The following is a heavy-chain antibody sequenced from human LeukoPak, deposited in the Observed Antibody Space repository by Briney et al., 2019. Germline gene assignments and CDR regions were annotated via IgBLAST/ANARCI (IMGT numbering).Heavy chain of an antibody. Sequence: SETLSLTCTVSGGSISSYYWSWIRQPPGKGLEWIGYIYYSGSTNYNPSLKSRVTISVDTSKNQFSLRLSSVTAADTAVYYCARDNDSRDPPHFDYWGQGTLVAVSS. CDR1: GGSISSYY. CDR2: IYYSGST. J-gene: IGHJ4*02. CDR3: ARDNDSRDPPHFDY. D-gene: IGHD3-16*01. V-gene: IGHV4-59*01.